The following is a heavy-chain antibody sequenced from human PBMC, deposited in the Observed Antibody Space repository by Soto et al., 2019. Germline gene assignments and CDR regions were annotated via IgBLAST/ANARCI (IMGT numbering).Heavy chain of an antibody. D-gene: IGHD3-9*01. Sequence: GLDLEWLALIYWDDDKRYSPSLKSRLTITKDTSKNQVVLTMTNMDPVDTATYYCAHSSRYFDWLLWWYWGQGTLVTVSS. CDR2: IYWDDDK. J-gene: IGHJ4*02. V-gene: IGHV2-5*02. CDR3: AHSSRYFDWLLWWY.